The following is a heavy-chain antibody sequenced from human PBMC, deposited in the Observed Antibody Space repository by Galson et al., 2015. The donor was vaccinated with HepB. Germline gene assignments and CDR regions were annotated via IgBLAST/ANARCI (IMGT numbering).Heavy chain of an antibody. CDR2: ISGSGGST. Sequence: SLRLSCAASGFTFSSYAMSWVRQAPGKGLEWVSAISGSGGSTYYADSVKGRFTISRDNSKNTLYLQMNSLRAEDTAVYYCAKGWGAARHERGYFDYWGQGTLVTVSS. D-gene: IGHD6-6*01. CDR3: AKGWGAARHERGYFDY. J-gene: IGHJ4*02. V-gene: IGHV3-23*01. CDR1: GFTFSSYA.